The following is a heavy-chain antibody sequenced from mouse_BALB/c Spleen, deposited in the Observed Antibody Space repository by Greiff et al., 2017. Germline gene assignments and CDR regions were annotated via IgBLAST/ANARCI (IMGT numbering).Heavy chain of an antibody. CDR1: GFNIKDYY. J-gene: IGHJ2*01. CDR3: ARAYYYGSSLDY. Sequence: EVQLKESGAELVRPGALVKLSCKASGFNIKDYYMHWVKQRPEQGLEWIGWIDPENGNTIYDPKFQGKASITADTSSNTAYLQLSSLTSEDTAVYYCARAYYYGSSLDYWGQGTTLTVSS. V-gene: IGHV14-1*02. D-gene: IGHD1-1*01. CDR2: IDPENGNT.